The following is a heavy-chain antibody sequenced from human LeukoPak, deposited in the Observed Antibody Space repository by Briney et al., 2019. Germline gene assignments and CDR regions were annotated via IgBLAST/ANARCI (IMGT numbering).Heavy chain of an antibody. Sequence: ASVKVSCKASGYTFTSYDINWVRQATGQGLEWMGWMNPNSGNTGYAQKFQGRVTITRNTSISTAYMELSSLRSEDTAVYYCAVVQLWPFDAFDIWGQGTMVTVSS. J-gene: IGHJ3*02. CDR3: AVVQLWPFDAFDI. D-gene: IGHD5-18*01. V-gene: IGHV1-8*03. CDR2: MNPNSGNT. CDR1: GYTFTSYD.